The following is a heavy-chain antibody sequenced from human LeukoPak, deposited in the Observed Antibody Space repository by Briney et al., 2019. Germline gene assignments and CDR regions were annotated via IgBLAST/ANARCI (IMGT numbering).Heavy chain of an antibody. Sequence: ASVKVSCKASGYTFTSYYMHWVRQAPGQGLEWMGIINPSGGSTSYAQKFQGRVTMTRDTSTSTVYMELSSLRSEDTAVYYWARALYSGSYYHWFDPWGQGTLVTVSS. D-gene: IGHD1-26*01. J-gene: IGHJ5*02. CDR3: ARALYSGSYYHWFDP. CDR2: INPSGGST. CDR1: GYTFTSYY. V-gene: IGHV1-46*01.